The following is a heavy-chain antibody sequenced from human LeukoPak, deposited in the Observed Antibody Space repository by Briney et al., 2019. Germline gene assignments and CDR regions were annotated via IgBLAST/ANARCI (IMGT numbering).Heavy chain of an antibody. D-gene: IGHD3-22*01. CDR3: AKDHPPTYYYDSSGYYGLSYYFDY. CDR1: GFTFSSYA. Sequence: GGSLRLSCAASGFTFSSYAMSWVRQAPGKGLEWVSAISGSGGSTYYADSVEGRFTISRDNSKNTLYLQMNSLRAEDTAVYYCAKDHPPTYYYDSSGYYGLSYYFDYWGQGTLVTVSS. V-gene: IGHV3-23*01. CDR2: ISGSGGST. J-gene: IGHJ4*02.